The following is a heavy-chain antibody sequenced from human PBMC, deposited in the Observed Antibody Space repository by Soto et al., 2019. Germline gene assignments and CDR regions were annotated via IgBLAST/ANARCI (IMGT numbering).Heavy chain of an antibody. CDR3: ASEGGGIAAPRDYYYYYMDV. D-gene: IGHD6-13*01. Sequence: SQTLSLTCAISGDSVSSNSAAWNWIRQSPSRGLEWLGRTYYRSKWYNDYAVSVKSRITINPDTSKNQFSLQLNSVTPEDTAVYYCASEGGGIAAPRDYYYYYMDVWGKGTTVTVSS. CDR1: GDSVSSNSAA. CDR2: TYYRSKWYN. V-gene: IGHV6-1*01. J-gene: IGHJ6*03.